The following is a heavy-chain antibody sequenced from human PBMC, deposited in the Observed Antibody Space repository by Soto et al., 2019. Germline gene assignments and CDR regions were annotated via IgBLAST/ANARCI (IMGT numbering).Heavy chain of an antibody. D-gene: IGHD4-4*01. CDR3: GSGDYSKANWFVP. CDR1: CGSISRGGYC. CDR2: IYHSGST. V-gene: IGHV4-30-2*01. J-gene: IGHJ5*02. Sequence: QLQLQESGSGLVKPSQTLSLTCAVSCGSISRGGYCWSWIRHPPGKGLVWIGYIYHSGSTYYNPSHKSRVTISVDSSKKQFDHKLSSVPASDTAVYDCGSGDYSKANWFVPWGQGTLVTVSS.